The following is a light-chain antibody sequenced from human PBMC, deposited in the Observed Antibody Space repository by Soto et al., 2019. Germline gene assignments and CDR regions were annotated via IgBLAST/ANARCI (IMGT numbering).Light chain of an antibody. CDR2: AAS. CDR1: QGISSY. J-gene: IGKJ1*01. Sequence: AIRMTQSPSSFSASTGYRVTITCRASQGISSYLAWYQQKPGKAPKLLIYAASTLQSGVPSRFIGSGSGTDCTITISCLQSEDFATYYCQQYYSYPTTLGQGTKVDIK. V-gene: IGKV1-8*01. CDR3: QQYYSYPTT.